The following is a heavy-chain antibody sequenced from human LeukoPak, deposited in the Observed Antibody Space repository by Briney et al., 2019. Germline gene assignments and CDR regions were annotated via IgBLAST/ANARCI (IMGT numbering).Heavy chain of an antibody. V-gene: IGHV4-38-2*01. Sequence: PSETLSLTCAVSGYSISSGYYWGWIRQPPGKGLEWIGSIYHSGSTYYNPSLKSRVTISVDTSKNQFSLKLSSVTAADTAVYCCARPGGFRDAFDIWGQGTMVTVSS. CDR3: ARPGGFRDAFDI. D-gene: IGHD3-10*01. CDR1: GYSISSGYY. J-gene: IGHJ3*02. CDR2: IYHSGST.